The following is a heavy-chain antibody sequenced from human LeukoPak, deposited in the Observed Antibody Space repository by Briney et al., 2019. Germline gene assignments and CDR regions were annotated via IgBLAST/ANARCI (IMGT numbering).Heavy chain of an antibody. V-gene: IGHV3-30*18. CDR2: ISYDGSNK. CDR3: AKDGGSGTTLLADY. CDR1: GFTFSSYG. D-gene: IGHD1-1*01. Sequence: PGRSLRLSCAASGFTFSSYGMHWVPQAPGKGLEWVAVISYDGSNKYYADSVKGRFTISRDNSKNTLYLQMNSLRAEDTAVYYCAKDGGSGTTLLADYWGQGTLVTVSS. J-gene: IGHJ4*02.